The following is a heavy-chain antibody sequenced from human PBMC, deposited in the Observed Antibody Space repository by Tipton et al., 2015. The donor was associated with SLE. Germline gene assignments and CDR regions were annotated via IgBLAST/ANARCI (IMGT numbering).Heavy chain of an antibody. V-gene: IGHV4-39*07. CDR2: VYYTGNT. Sequence: SSYWMTWVRQAPGKGLEWVGTVYYTGNTFYNPSLKSRVTISVDTPKNQFSLKVSSVTAADTAVYYCARSLETFDVWGQGTKVTVSS. CDR1: SSYW. J-gene: IGHJ3*01. D-gene: IGHD3-3*01. CDR3: ARSLETFDV.